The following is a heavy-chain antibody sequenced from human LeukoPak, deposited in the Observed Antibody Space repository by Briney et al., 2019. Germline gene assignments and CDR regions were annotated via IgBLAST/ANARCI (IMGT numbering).Heavy chain of an antibody. Sequence: GGSLRLSCAASGFTFSSYAMSWVRQAPGKGLEWVSAIGGSGGSTYYADSVKGRFTISRDNSKNTLYLQMNSLRAEDTAVYYCAKDDYDILTGYYSIDYWGQGTLVTVSS. CDR2: IGGSGGST. CDR3: AKDDYDILTGYYSIDY. D-gene: IGHD3-9*01. J-gene: IGHJ4*02. CDR1: GFTFSSYA. V-gene: IGHV3-23*01.